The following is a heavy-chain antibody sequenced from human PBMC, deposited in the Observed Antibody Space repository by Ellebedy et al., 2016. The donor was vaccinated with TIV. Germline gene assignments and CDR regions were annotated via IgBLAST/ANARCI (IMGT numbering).Heavy chain of an antibody. CDR3: ARVRTTGSYD. V-gene: IGHV4-39*07. J-gene: IGHJ4*02. D-gene: IGHD1-1*01. CDR2: IYYSGST. Sequence: GSLRLXXTVSGGSISSSSYYWGWIRQPPGKGLEWIGSIYYSGSTYYNPSLKSRVTISVNTSKNQFSLKLSSVTAADTAVYYCARVRTTGSYDWGQGTLVTVSS. CDR1: GGSISSSSYY.